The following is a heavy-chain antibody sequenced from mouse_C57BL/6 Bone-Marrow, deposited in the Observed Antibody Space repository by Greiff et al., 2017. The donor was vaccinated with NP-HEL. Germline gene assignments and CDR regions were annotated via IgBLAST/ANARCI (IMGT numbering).Heavy chain of an antibody. Sequence: VQLQQSGTVLARPGASVKMSCKTSGYTFTSYWMHWVKQRPGQGLEWIGAIYPGNSDTSYNQKFKSKAKLTAVTSASTAYMELSSLTNEDSAVYYCTRSGAVPWFAYWGQGTLVTVSA. CDR1: GYTFTSYW. J-gene: IGHJ3*01. CDR2: IYPGNSDT. CDR3: TRSGAVPWFAY. V-gene: IGHV1-5*01. D-gene: IGHD3-3*01.